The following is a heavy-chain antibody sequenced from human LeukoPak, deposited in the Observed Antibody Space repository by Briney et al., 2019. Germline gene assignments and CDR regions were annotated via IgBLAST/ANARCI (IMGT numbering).Heavy chain of an antibody. V-gene: IGHV1-3*01. CDR3: ARDYCSSTSCLFDY. J-gene: IGHJ4*02. D-gene: IGHD2-2*01. CDR2: INAGNGNT. CDR1: GYTFTSYA. Sequence: ASVKVSCKASGYTFTSYAMHWVRQAPGQRLEWMGWINAGNGNTKYSQKFQGRVTITRDISASTAYMELSSLRSDDTAVYYCARDYCSSTSCLFDYWGQGTLVTVSS.